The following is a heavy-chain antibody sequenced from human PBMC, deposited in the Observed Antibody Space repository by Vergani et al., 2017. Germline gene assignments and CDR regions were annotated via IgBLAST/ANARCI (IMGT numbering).Heavy chain of an antibody. D-gene: IGHD6-13*01. CDR1: GGSISSGSYY. Sequence: QVQLQESGPGLVKPSQTLSLTCTVSGGSISSGSYYWSWIRQPAGKGLEWIGRIYTSGSTNYNPSLKSRVTISVDTSKNQFSLKLSSVTAADTAVYYCARNIAAAGTYASDIWGQGTMVTVSS. J-gene: IGHJ3*02. V-gene: IGHV4-61*02. CDR3: ARNIAAAGTYASDI. CDR2: IYTSGST.